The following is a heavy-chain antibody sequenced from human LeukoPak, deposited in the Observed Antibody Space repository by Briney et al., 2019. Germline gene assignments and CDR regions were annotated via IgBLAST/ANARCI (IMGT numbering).Heavy chain of an antibody. Sequence: SGTLSLTCTVSGGSISSYHWSWIRLPAGKGLEWIGHIYTTGNTNYNPSLKSRVTMSVDTSKNQFSLKLSSVTATDTAVYYCARTLAKGYYFDSWGQGTLVTVSS. D-gene: IGHD4/OR15-4a*01. J-gene: IGHJ4*02. CDR1: GGSISSYH. CDR2: IYTTGNT. V-gene: IGHV4-4*07. CDR3: ARTLAKGYYFDS.